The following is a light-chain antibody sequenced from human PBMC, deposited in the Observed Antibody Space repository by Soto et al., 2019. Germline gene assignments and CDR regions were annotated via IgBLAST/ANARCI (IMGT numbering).Light chain of an antibody. V-gene: IGLV2-8*01. Sequence: QSALSQPPSASGSPGQSVTISCTGTSSDVGGYNYFSWYQQDPGKAPKLMIYEVSKRPSGVPDRFSGSKSGNTASLTISGLQAEDEADYYCSSYTTSSSYVFGTGTKLTVL. CDR2: EVS. CDR1: SSDVGGYNY. CDR3: SSYTTSSSYV. J-gene: IGLJ1*01.